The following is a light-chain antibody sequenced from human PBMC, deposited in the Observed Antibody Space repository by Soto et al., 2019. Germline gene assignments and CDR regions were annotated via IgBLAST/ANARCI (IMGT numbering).Light chain of an antibody. Sequence: DIQLTQSPSALSASVGDRVTITCRASQSVTSWLAWYQQKPGKAPKLLIYKASNLESGVPSRFSGSGYGTEFTLTLSSLQPDDFATYYCQQYKSFPSTFGQGTKLETK. V-gene: IGKV1-5*03. CDR2: KAS. CDR3: QQYKSFPST. CDR1: QSVTSW. J-gene: IGKJ2*02.